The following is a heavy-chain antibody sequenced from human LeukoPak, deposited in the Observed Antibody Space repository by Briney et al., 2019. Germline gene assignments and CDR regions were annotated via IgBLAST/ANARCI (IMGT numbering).Heavy chain of an antibody. CDR1: GGTFSSYA. CDR2: IIPIFGTA. CDR3: ASSSGWYGDY. V-gene: IGHV1-69*06. J-gene: IGHJ4*02. Sequence: ASVKVSCKASGGTFSSYAISWVRQAPGQGLEWMGRIIPIFGTADYAQKFQGRVTITADKSTSTAYMELSSLRSEDTAVYYCASSSGWYGDYWGQGTLVTVSS. D-gene: IGHD6-19*01.